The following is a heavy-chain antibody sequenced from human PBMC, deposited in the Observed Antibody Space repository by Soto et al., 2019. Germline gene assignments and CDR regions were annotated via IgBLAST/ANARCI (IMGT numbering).Heavy chain of an antibody. D-gene: IGHD2-2*01. CDR2: ISGSGGST. CDR3: AKDGSSDPYYYYGMDV. J-gene: IGHJ6*02. CDR1: GSTFSSYA. V-gene: IGHV3-23*01. Sequence: PGGSLRLSCAASGSTFSSYAMSWVRQAPGKGLEWVSAISGSGGSTYYADSVKGRFTISRDNSKNTLYLQMNSLRAEDTAVYYCAKDGSSDPYYYYGMDVWGQGTTVTVSS.